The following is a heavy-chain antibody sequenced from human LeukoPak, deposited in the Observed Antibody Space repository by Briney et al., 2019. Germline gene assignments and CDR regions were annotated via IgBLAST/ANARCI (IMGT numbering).Heavy chain of an antibody. CDR2: INPNSGGT. Sequence: VSVKVSCKASGYTFTGYYMHWVRQAPGQGLEWMGCINPNSGGTNYAQKFQGRVTMTRDTSISTAYMELSRLRSDDTAVYYCARESSAELLRNWYFDLWGRGTLVTVSS. J-gene: IGHJ2*01. CDR1: GYTFTGYY. CDR3: ARESSAELLRNWYFDL. D-gene: IGHD2-15*01. V-gene: IGHV1-2*02.